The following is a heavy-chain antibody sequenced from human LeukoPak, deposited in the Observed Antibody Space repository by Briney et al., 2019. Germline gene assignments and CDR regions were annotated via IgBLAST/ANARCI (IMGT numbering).Heavy chain of an antibody. Sequence: AGGSLRLSCAASGFTFSSYAMSWVRQAPGKGLEWVSAISGSGGSTYYADSVKGRFTISRDNSKNTLYLQMNSLRAEDTAVYYCAKSLGRYCSGGSCYSDYWGQGTLVTVSS. CDR1: GFTFSSYA. CDR3: AKSLGRYCSGGSCYSDY. D-gene: IGHD2-15*01. V-gene: IGHV3-23*01. CDR2: ISGSGGST. J-gene: IGHJ4*02.